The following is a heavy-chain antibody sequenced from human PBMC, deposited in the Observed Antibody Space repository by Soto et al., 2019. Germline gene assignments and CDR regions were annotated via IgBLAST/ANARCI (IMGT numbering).Heavy chain of an antibody. CDR3: ARHVYSNYPVSYYYYYYMDV. D-gene: IGHD4-4*01. V-gene: IGHV4-39*01. CDR2: IYYSGST. Sequence: QLQLQESGPGLVKPSETLSLTCTVSGGSISSSSYYWGWIRQPPGKGLEWIGSIYYSGSTYYNPSLKSRVTISVDTSKNQFSLKLSSVTAADTAVYYCARHVYSNYPVSYYYYYYMDVWGKGTTVTVSS. J-gene: IGHJ6*03. CDR1: GGSISSSSYY.